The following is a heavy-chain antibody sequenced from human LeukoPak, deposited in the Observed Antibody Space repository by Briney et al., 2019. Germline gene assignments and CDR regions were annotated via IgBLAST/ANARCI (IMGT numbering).Heavy chain of an antibody. J-gene: IGHJ4*02. CDR3: ATDIIGSSWYYFDY. Sequence: ASVKVSCKVSGYTLTELSMHWVRQAPGKGLEWMGGFDPEDGETIYAQKFQGRVTMTEDTSTNTAYMGLSSLRSEDTAVYYCATDIIGSSWYYFDYWGQGTLVTVSS. CDR1: GYTLTELS. CDR2: FDPEDGET. V-gene: IGHV1-24*01. D-gene: IGHD6-13*01.